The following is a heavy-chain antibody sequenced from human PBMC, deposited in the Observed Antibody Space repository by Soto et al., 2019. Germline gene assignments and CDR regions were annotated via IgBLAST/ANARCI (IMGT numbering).Heavy chain of an antibody. CDR1: GFTFTSSA. CDR2: IVVGSGNT. Sequence: KVSCKASGFTFTSSAVQWVRQARGQRLEWIGWIVVGSGNTNYAQKFQERVTITRDMSTSTAYMELNSLRAEDTAVYYCARPLGEDTAMAPFDYWGQGTLVTVSS. CDR3: ARPLGEDTAMAPFDY. V-gene: IGHV1-58*01. D-gene: IGHD5-18*01. J-gene: IGHJ4*02.